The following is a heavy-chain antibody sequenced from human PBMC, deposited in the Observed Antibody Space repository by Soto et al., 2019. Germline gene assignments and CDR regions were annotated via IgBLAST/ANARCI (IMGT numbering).Heavy chain of an antibody. CDR1: GGSISSGGYS. CDR2: IYHSGST. V-gene: IGHV4-30-2*01. CDR3: ARVRPTTTRHCDWFSPHTPHPMDV. J-gene: IGHJ6*02. Sequence: SETLSLTCAVSGGSISSGGYSWSWIRQPPGKGLEWIGYIYHSGSTYYNPSLKSRVTISVDRSKNQFSLKLSSVTAADTAVYYCARVRPTTTRHCDWFSPHTPHPMDVWGQGTTVNVSS. D-gene: IGHD3-9*01.